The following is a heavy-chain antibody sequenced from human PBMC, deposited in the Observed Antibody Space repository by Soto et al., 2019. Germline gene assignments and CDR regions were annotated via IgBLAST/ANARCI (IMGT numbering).Heavy chain of an antibody. Sequence: SETLSLTCTVSGGSISSGDYYWSWIRHPPGKGLEWIGYIYYSGSTYYNPSLKSRVTISVDTSKNQFSLKLSSVTAADTAVYYCARPSGSYLFYFDYWGQGTLVTVSS. J-gene: IGHJ4*02. CDR2: IYYSGST. CDR1: GGSISSGDYY. V-gene: IGHV4-30-4*01. CDR3: ARPSGSYLFYFDY. D-gene: IGHD1-26*01.